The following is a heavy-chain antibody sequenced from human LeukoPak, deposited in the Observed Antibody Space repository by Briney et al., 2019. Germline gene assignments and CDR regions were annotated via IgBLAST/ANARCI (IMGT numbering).Heavy chain of an antibody. CDR1: GLIFNVSA. J-gene: IGHJ4*02. CDR2: IRIKPNAYAT. Sequence: GGSLRLSCAVSGLIFNVSAIHWVRQASGKGLEWVGRIRIKPNAYATAYTAAVEGRFTMSRDDSKNTAYLEMNSLKIEDTAVYYCTRPRTHNWNYKDHWGQGTLVTVSS. CDR3: TRPRTHNWNYKDH. V-gene: IGHV3-73*01. D-gene: IGHD1-7*01.